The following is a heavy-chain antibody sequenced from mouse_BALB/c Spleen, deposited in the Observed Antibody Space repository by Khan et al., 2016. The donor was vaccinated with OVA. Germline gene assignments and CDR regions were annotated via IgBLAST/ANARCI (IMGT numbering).Heavy chain of an antibody. Sequence: QIQLVQSGPELKKPGETVQISCKASGFTFTNYGMNWVKQAPGKGLKWMGWINTYTGEPTFADDFKGRFAFSLETSASTAYLQINILKKEDTASYFCARVGYNGTMDCWGQGTSVTVSA. D-gene: IGHD2-14*01. CDR3: ARVGYNGTMDC. CDR2: INTYTGEP. V-gene: IGHV9-3-1*01. CDR1: GFTFTNYG. J-gene: IGHJ4*01.